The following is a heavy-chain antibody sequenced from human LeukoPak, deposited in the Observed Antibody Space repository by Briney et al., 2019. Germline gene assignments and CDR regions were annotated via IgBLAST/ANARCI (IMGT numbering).Heavy chain of an antibody. V-gene: IGHV4-59*01. CDR1: GGSISSYY. Sequence: SETLSLTCTVSGGSISSYYWSWIRQTPGKGLEWIGYIYYSGSTNYNPSLKSRVTISVDTSKNQFSLKLSSVTAADTAVYYCARSVSSLPYDFWSGYLHYFDYWGQGTLVTVSS. CDR3: ARSVSSLPYDFWSGYLHYFDY. CDR2: IYYSGST. J-gene: IGHJ4*02. D-gene: IGHD3-3*01.